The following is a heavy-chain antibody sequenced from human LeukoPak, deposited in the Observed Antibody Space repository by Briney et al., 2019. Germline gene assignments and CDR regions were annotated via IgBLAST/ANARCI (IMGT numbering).Heavy chain of an antibody. D-gene: IGHD5-24*01. Sequence: SETLSLTCTVSGGSISSYYWSWIRQPPGMGLEWIGYIYYSGSTNYNPSLKSRVTISVDTSKNQFSLKLSSVTAADTAVYYCARLRWLQLIDYWGQGTLVTVSS. CDR2: IYYSGST. V-gene: IGHV4-59*01. CDR1: GGSISSYY. J-gene: IGHJ4*02. CDR3: ARLRWLQLIDY.